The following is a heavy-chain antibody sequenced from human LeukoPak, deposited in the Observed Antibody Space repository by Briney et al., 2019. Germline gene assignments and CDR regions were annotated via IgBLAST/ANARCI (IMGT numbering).Heavy chain of an antibody. V-gene: IGHV3-9*01. D-gene: IGHD3-10*01. CDR1: GFTFGDYA. J-gene: IGHJ2*01. Sequence: PGRSLRLSCAASGFTFGDYAMHWVRQAPGKGLEWVSGISWNSGIISYADSVRGRFTISRDNAKNSLYLQMNSLKAEDTALYYCAKDDSPDRGVGFFDLWGRGTLVTVSS. CDR3: AKDDSPDRGVGFFDL. CDR2: ISWNSGII.